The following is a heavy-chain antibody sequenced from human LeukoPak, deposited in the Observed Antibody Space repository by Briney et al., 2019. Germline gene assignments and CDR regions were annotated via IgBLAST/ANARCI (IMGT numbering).Heavy chain of an antibody. V-gene: IGHV3-43*02. J-gene: IGHJ4*02. D-gene: IGHD1-26*01. CDR2: ISGDGGST. Sequence: SGGSLRLSCAASGFTFSSYEMNWVRQAPGKGLGWVSLISGDGGSTYYADSVKGRFTISRDNSKNSLYLQMNSLRTEDTALYYCAKEMGDASGSYYEYYFDYWGQGTLVTVSS. CDR1: GFTFSSYE. CDR3: AKEMGDASGSYYEYYFDY.